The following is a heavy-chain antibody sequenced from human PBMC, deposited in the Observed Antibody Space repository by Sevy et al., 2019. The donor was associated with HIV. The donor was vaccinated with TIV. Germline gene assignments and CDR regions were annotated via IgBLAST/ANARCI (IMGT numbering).Heavy chain of an antibody. Sequence: GGSLRLSCAASGFTFSSYAMHWVRRAPGKGLEWVAVISYDGSNKYYADSVKGRFTISRDNSKNTLYLQMNSLRAEDTAVYYCARGDIVVVPAAIWSPWFDPWGQGTLVTVSS. CDR1: GFTFSSYA. V-gene: IGHV3-30*04. J-gene: IGHJ5*02. D-gene: IGHD2-2*01. CDR2: ISYDGSNK. CDR3: ARGDIVVVPAAIWSPWFDP.